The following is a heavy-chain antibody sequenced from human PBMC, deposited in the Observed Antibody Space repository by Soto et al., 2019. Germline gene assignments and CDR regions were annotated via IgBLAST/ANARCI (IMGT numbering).Heavy chain of an antibody. CDR3: ARDSSDDILTCPSVPDY. CDR1: GFTFSSYG. V-gene: IGHV3-33*01. CDR2: IWYDGSNK. J-gene: IGHJ4*02. D-gene: IGHD3-9*01. Sequence: QVQLVESGGGVVQPGRSLRLSCAASGFTFSSYGMHWVRQAPGKGLEWVAVIWYDGSNKYYADSVKGRFTISRDNSKNTLYLQMNSLRAEDTAVYYCARDSSDDILTCPSVPDYWGQGTLVTVSS.